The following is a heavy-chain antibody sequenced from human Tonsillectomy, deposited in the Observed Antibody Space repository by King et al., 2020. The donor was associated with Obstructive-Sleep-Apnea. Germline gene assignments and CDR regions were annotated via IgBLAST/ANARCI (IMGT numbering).Heavy chain of an antibody. CDR2: INPNSDGS. CDR3: ARDIYGDYDPTFDY. Sequence: LQLVQSGAEVKKPGASVKVSCKALGYTFTGYYIHWVRQAPGQGIDWMGVINPNSDGSNYAQKFQGWVTMTRETSISTAYMELSRLRSDDTAVYYCARDIYGDYDPTFDYWGQGTLVTVSS. D-gene: IGHD4-17*01. J-gene: IGHJ4*02. V-gene: IGHV1-2*04. CDR1: GYTFTGYY.